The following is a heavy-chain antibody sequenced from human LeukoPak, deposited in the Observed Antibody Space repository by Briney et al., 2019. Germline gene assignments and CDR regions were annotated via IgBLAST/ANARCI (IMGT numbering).Heavy chain of an antibody. Sequence: SETLSLTCTVSGGSLRGYYWSWIRQPPGRGPEWIGFIYSTGMTYYNPSLKSRVTISLDSSKNQFSLELISVTAADTAMYYCARHRGGRFSESYCDYWGQGTLVTVSS. V-gene: IGHV4-59*08. D-gene: IGHD3-10*01. CDR3: ARHRGGRFSESYCDY. J-gene: IGHJ4*02. CDR2: IYSTGMT. CDR1: GGSLRGYY.